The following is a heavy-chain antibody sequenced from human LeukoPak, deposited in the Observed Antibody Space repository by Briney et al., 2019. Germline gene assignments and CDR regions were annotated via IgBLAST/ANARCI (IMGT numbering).Heavy chain of an antibody. CDR3: ARGLSRQWLRYRWFDP. J-gene: IGHJ5*02. CDR1: GGSFSGYY. CDR2: INHSGST. Sequence: SETLSLTCAVCGGSFSGYYWSWIRQPPGKGLEWIGEINHSGSTNYNPSLESRVTISVDTSKNQFSLKLSSVTAADTAVYYCARGLSRQWLRYRWFDPWGQGTLVTVSS. D-gene: IGHD6-19*01. V-gene: IGHV4-34*01.